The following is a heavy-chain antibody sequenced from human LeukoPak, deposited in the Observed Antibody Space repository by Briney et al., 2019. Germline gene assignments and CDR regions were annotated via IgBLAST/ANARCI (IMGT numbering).Heavy chain of an antibody. CDR3: AKSSVVGATLPDVLDY. CDR1: GFTFSSYA. Sequence: GGSLRLSCAASGFTFSSYAMSWVRQAPGKGLEWVSAISGSGGSTSYADSVKGRFTISRDNSKNTLNLQMNSLRAEDTAVYYCAKSSVVGATLPDVLDYWGQGTLVTVSS. V-gene: IGHV3-23*01. D-gene: IGHD1-26*01. J-gene: IGHJ4*02. CDR2: ISGSGGST.